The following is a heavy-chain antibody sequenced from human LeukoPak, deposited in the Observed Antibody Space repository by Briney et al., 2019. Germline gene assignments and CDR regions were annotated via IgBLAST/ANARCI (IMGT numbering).Heavy chain of an antibody. Sequence: GASVKVSCKTSGYPFRNYDINWVRQATGQGLEWMGWINPHSGKTGYAQKFQGRVTMTRNTSISTAYMELSSLRSEDTAVYHCARARDYYDSSGYPYYFDYWGQGTLVTVSS. J-gene: IGHJ4*02. D-gene: IGHD3-22*01. CDR3: ARARDYYDSSGYPYYFDY. V-gene: IGHV1-8*01. CDR1: GYPFRNYD. CDR2: INPHSGKT.